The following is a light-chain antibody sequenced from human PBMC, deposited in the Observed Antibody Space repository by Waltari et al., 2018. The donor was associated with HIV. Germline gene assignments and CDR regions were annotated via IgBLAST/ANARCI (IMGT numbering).Light chain of an antibody. V-gene: IGKV3-20*01. CDR2: GAS. CDR3: HQYAGLPRT. Sequence: EIVLTQSPGTLSLSPGERATLSRRASQSVTGSHLAWYQQRPGQPPRLLVYGASSRATGIPDRFSGSGSGADFTLTITRLEPEDFAVYYCHQYAGLPRTFGQGTKLEIK. CDR1: QSVTGSH. J-gene: IGKJ2*01.